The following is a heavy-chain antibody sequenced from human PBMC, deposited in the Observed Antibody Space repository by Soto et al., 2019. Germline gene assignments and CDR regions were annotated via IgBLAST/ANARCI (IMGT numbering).Heavy chain of an antibody. V-gene: IGHV3-23*01. D-gene: IGHD6-13*01. CDR2: ISGSGTYT. CDR1: GFTFSMYG. J-gene: IGHJ4*02. CDR3: AKIITAAGITY. Sequence: GSLRLSCAASGFTFSMYGMSWVRQAPGKGLEWVSSISGSGTYTYYADSVKGRFTVSRDNSRNTLHLQMNSLRAEDTAAYYCAKIITAAGITYWGQGTLVTVSS.